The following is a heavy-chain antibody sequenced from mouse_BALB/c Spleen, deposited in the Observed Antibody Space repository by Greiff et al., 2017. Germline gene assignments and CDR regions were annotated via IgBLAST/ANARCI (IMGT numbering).Heavy chain of an antibody. CDR2: IRLKSNNYAT. D-gene: IGHD2-1*01. Sequence: EVKLEESGGGLVQPGGSMKLSCVASGFTFSNYWMNWVRQSPEKGLEWVAEIRLKSNNYATHYAESVKGRFTISRDDSKSSVYLQMNNLRAEDTGIYYCTRDYGNYRFAYWGQGTLVTVSA. V-gene: IGHV6-6*02. CDR3: TRDYGNYRFAY. CDR1: GFTFSNYW. J-gene: IGHJ3*01.